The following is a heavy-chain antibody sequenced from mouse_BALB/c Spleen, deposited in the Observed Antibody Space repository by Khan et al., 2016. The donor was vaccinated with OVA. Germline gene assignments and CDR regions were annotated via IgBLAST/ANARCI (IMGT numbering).Heavy chain of an antibody. CDR3: ARAYYRYDGYYAMDY. Sequence: QVQLKESGPGLVAPSQSLSITYTVPGFSLSRYNIHWVRQPPGKGLEWLGMIWGGGGTDYNSTLKIRLSISKDNSKSQVFLKMNSLQTDDTAMYFCARAYYRYDGYYAMDYWGQGTSVTVSS. CDR1: GFSLSRYN. J-gene: IGHJ4*01. D-gene: IGHD2-14*01. CDR2: IWGGGGT. V-gene: IGHV2-6-4*01.